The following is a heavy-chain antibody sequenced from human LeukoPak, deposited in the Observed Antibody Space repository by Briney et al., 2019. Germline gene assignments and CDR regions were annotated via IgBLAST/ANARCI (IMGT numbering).Heavy chain of an antibody. V-gene: IGHV4-31*03. Sequence: SETLSLTCTVSGGSISSGGYYWSWIRQHPGKGLEWIGYIYYSGRTYYNPSLKSRVTISVDTSKNQFCLKLSSVTAADTAVYYCARVRDGDYGYIGFDPWGQGTLVTVSS. J-gene: IGHJ5*02. CDR2: IYYSGRT. CDR1: GGSISSGGYY. CDR3: ARVRDGDYGYIGFDP. D-gene: IGHD4-17*01.